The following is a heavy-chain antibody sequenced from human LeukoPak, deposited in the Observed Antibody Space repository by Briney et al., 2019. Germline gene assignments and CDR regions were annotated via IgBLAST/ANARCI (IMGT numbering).Heavy chain of an antibody. Sequence: GGSLRLSCAASGFTLSTYWMHWVRQAPGKGLVWVSRINSDGSSISYADSVKGRFTISRDNAENTLYLQVNSLRAEDTAVYYCGRLSYSSGWYVGGYWGQGSLVTVSS. CDR2: INSDGSSI. CDR1: GFTLSTYW. CDR3: GRLSYSSGWYVGGY. D-gene: IGHD6-19*01. J-gene: IGHJ4*02. V-gene: IGHV3-74*01.